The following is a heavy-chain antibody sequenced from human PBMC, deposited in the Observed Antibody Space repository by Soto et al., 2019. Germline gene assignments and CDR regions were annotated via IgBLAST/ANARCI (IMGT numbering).Heavy chain of an antibody. D-gene: IGHD1-1*01. J-gene: IGHJ4*02. CDR2: IYPKSGGT. V-gene: IGHV1-2*04. CDR1: GYIFTGYY. Sequence: ASVKVSCKASGYIFTGYYMHWVRQAPGQGLEWIGRIYPKSGGTNYAQRFQDWVTLTTDTSISTVYMDLTSLKTDDTAVYYCVRENWYYDNWGQGTQVTVSS. CDR3: VRENWYYDN.